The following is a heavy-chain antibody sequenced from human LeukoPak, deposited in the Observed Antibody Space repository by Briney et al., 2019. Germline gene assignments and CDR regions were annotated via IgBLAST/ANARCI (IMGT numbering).Heavy chain of an antibody. V-gene: IGHV4-39*01. J-gene: IGHJ6*02. CDR1: GGSISSSIYY. D-gene: IGHD2-21*02. CDR3: AKQEAVTATYFYGMDV. Sequence: PSEILSLTCTVSGGSISSSIYYWGWIRQPPGKGLEWIGSIYYTGSTYFNPSLKNRVTISVDTSKNHFSLELSSMTAADTAVYYCAKQEAVTATYFYGMDVWGQGTTVTVSS. CDR2: IYYTGST.